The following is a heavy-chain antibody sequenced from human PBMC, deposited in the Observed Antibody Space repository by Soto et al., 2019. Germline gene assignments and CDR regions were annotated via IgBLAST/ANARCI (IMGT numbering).Heavy chain of an antibody. D-gene: IGHD2-2*01. CDR2: ISGSGGST. CDR3: AKSYCSSTSCFPNYFDY. Sequence: GGSLRLSCAASGFTFSSYAMSWVRQAPGKGLEWVSAISGSGGSTYYADSVKGRFTISRDNSKNTLYLQMNSLRAEDTAVYYCAKSYCSSTSCFPNYFDYWGQGNLVTVSS. J-gene: IGHJ4*02. CDR1: GFTFSSYA. V-gene: IGHV3-23*01.